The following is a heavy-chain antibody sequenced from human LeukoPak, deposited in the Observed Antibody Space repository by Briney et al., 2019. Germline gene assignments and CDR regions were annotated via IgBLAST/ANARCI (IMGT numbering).Heavy chain of an antibody. CDR3: ARAPNLYCSSTSCYSGYFDY. CDR2: INHSGST. J-gene: IGHJ4*02. V-gene: IGHV4-34*01. D-gene: IGHD2-2*01. CDR1: GGSFSGYY. Sequence: PSETLSLTCAVYGGSFSGYYWSWIRQPPGKWLEWIGEINHSGSTNYNPSLKSRVTISVDTSKNQFSLKLSSVTAADTAVYYCARAPNLYCSSTSCYSGYFDYWRQGTLATVSS.